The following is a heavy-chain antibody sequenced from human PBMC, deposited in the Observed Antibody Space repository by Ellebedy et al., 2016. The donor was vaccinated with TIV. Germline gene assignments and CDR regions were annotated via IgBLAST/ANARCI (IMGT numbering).Heavy chain of an antibody. Sequence: SETLSLTCTVSGGSISGYYWSWIRQPPGSGLEWIGFIHYSGNTNYNPSLKSRVTISVDTSKNQFSLKLSSVTAADTAVYYCARTVRGSLGYWGQGTLVTVSS. CDR2: IHYSGNT. CDR1: GGSISGYY. V-gene: IGHV4-59*01. D-gene: IGHD3-10*02. CDR3: ARTVRGSLGY. J-gene: IGHJ4*02.